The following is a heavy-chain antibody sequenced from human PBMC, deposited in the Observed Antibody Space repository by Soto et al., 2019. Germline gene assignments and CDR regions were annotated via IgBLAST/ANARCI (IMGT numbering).Heavy chain of an antibody. CDR3: ATGYCSGGSCFLEDAFDI. Sequence: QVQLVQSGAEVKKPGSSVKVSCKSSGGTFSGYTFSWVRQAPGQGLEWIGRIIPILGMSNYAQKFQGRVTVTADKSTGTAYMELGSLTSEDTAVYYCATGYCSGGSCFLEDAFDIWGQGTMVTVSS. D-gene: IGHD2-15*01. J-gene: IGHJ3*02. CDR2: IIPILGMS. V-gene: IGHV1-69*02. CDR1: GGTFSGYT.